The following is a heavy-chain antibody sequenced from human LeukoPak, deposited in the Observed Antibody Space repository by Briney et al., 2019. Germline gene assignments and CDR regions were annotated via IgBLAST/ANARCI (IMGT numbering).Heavy chain of an antibody. CDR1: GFTFSSYA. D-gene: IGHD6-6*01. J-gene: IGHJ4*02. V-gene: IGHV3-23*01. CDR2: VSNNGGST. Sequence: GGSLRLSCAASGFTFSSYAMSWVRQAPGKGLEWVSSVSNNGGSTYYADSVKGRFTISRDISKNTLYLQMNSLRAEDTAVYYCAKGVSVSGAARHDHWGQGTLVTVSS. CDR3: AKGVSVSGAARHDH.